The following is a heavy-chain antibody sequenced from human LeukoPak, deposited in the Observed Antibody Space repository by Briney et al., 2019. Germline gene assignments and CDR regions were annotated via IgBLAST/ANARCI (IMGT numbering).Heavy chain of an antibody. J-gene: IGHJ4*02. CDR1: GYTFTGYY. Sequence: GASVKVSCKASGYTFTGYYMHWVRQAPGQGLEWMGWISAYNGNTNYAQKLQGRVTMTTDTSTSTAYMELRSLRSDDTAVYYCARDPGIAKPEFDYWGQGTLVTVSS. D-gene: IGHD6-13*01. V-gene: IGHV1-18*04. CDR3: ARDPGIAKPEFDY. CDR2: ISAYNGNT.